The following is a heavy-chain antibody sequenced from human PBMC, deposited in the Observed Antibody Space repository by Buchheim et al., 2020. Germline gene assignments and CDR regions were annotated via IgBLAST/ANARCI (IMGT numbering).Heavy chain of an antibody. V-gene: IGHV3-74*03. CDR1: GFTFSNYW. J-gene: IGHJ4*02. CDR3: ARSRPIDY. CDR2: ISSDGNNI. Sequence: EVQLVESGGGLVQPGGSLRLSCAASGFTFSNYWMHWVRQAPGKGLVWVSRISSDGNNIMYADSVRGRFTISRENAKNTLYLQMNSLRAEDTAVYYCARSRPIDYWGQGTL.